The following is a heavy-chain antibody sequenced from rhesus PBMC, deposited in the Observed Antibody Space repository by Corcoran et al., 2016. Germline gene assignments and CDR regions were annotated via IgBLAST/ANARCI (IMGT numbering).Heavy chain of an antibody. Sequence: EVQLVESGGGLAKPGGSLRLTLAAPGFPLPSYWMIWVRPIPGKGLEWISGVSSGGGTTYYADSVKGRFTISRDNSKNMFSLQMNSLRADDTAVYYCAKGLGDSWGQGVVVTVSS. V-gene: IGHV3S42*01. CDR3: AKGLGDS. CDR1: GFPLPSYW. J-gene: IGHJ6*01. CDR2: VSSGGGTT.